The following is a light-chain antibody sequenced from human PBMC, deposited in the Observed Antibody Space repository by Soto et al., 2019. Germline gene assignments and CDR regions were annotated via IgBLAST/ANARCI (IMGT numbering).Light chain of an antibody. CDR3: AAWDDSLSGPV. J-gene: IGLJ2*01. CDR1: SSNIGAGFD. V-gene: IGLV1-40*01. CDR2: GNS. Sequence: QSVLTQPPSVSGAPGQRVTISCTGSSSNIGAGFDVHWYHQIAGTAPKLLIYGNSNRPSGVPDRFSGSKSGTSASLAISGLRSEDEAHYYCAAWDDSLSGPVFGGGTKVTVL.